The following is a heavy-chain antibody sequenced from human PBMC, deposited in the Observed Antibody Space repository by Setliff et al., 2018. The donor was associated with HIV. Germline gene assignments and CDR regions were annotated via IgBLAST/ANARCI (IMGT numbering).Heavy chain of an antibody. CDR3: ARESGVAAGAFDS. J-gene: IGHJ4*02. V-gene: IGHV4-39*07. D-gene: IGHD6-13*01. CDR2: T. Sequence: SETLSLTCTVSGGSPSNSRYYWAWIRQPPGKGLEYIGSTYYNPSLKSRVTISVDTSKNQFSLKVRSVTAADTAVYYCARESGVAAGAFDSWGQGTLVTVSS. CDR1: GGSPSNSRYY.